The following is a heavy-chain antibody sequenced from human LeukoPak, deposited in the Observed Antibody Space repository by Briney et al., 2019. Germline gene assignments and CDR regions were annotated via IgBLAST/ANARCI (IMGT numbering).Heavy chain of an antibody. CDR3: ARGTGELDY. V-gene: IGHV4-39*01. CDR2: IYFSGST. J-gene: IGHJ4*02. Sequence: SETLSLTCAVSGGSISSSGYYWGWIRQPPGKGLEWIGSIYFSGSTYFNPSLKSRVTISEDTSKNQFSLKLSSVTAADTAVYYCARGTGELDYWGQGTLVTVSS. CDR1: GGSISSSGYY. D-gene: IGHD7-27*01.